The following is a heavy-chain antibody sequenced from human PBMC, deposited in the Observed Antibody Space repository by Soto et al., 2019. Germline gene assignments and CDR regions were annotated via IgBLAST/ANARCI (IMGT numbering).Heavy chain of an antibody. J-gene: IGHJ3*02. CDR3: ARSPLGYDYVRQTWREVGDSFDI. D-gene: IGHD3-16*01. CDR1: GASLGGFH. CDR2: LIHDGST. Sequence: PSETLSLTCAIYGASLGGFHWTWLRQAPGKGLEWIGELIHDGSTSYNPSLKGRVSFSLDTSKNQFSLHLMSVTAADTAVYYCARSPLGYDYVRQTWREVGDSFDIWGRGTLVTV. V-gene: IGHV4-34*12.